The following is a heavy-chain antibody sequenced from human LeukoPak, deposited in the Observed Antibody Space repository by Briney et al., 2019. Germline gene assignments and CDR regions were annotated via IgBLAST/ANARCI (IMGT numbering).Heavy chain of an antibody. Sequence: PGGSLRLSCAASGFTFSSYEMNWVRQAPGKGLEWVSYISSSGSTIYYADSVKGRFTISRDNAKNSLYLQMNSPRAEDTAVYYCATSRGSWPDYFDYWGQGTLVTVSS. CDR2: ISSSGSTI. D-gene: IGHD6-13*01. CDR3: ATSRGSWPDYFDY. V-gene: IGHV3-48*03. CDR1: GFTFSSYE. J-gene: IGHJ4*02.